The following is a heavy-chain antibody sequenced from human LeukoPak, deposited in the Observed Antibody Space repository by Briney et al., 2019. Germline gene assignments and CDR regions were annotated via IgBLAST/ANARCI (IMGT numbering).Heavy chain of an antibody. V-gene: IGHV1-46*01. J-gene: IGHJ3*02. D-gene: IGHD3-10*01. CDR3: ATATFAGDVAFDI. Sequence: ASVKVSCKASGDNFANFYIHWVRQAPGQGLEWMAIINPRGDSTVYAQKFQGRVTLTEDTSTDTAYMELSSLRSEDTAVYYCATATFAGDVAFDIWGQGTMVTVSS. CDR1: GDNFANFY. CDR2: INPRGDST.